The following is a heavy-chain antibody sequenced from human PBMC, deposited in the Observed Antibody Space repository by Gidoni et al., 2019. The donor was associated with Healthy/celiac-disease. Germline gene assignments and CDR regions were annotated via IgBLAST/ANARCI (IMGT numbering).Heavy chain of an antibody. J-gene: IGHJ6*03. V-gene: IGHV3-48*03. CDR3: ARDEEYYYYYMDV. CDR2: ISSSCSTI. CDR1: GFPFSSYE. Sequence: DVQPVESGGGFVQPGGSLTLSCAATGFPFSSYELNWVRPAPGKWLEWVSYISSSCSTIYYADSVKGRFTISRDNAKNSLYLQMNSLRAEDTAVYYCARDEEYYYYYMDVWGKGTTVTVSS.